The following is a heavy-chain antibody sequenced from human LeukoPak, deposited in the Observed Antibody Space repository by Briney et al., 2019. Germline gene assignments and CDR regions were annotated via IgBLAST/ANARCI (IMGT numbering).Heavy chain of an antibody. J-gene: IGHJ3*02. Sequence: GGSLRLSCAASGFTFSSYSMNWVRQAPGKGLEWFSYISSGSSTIYYADSVKGRFTISRDNAKNSLYVQMNSLRVEDTAVYYCASSTASRAFDMWGQGTMVTVSS. CDR3: ASSTASRAFDM. CDR1: GFTFSSYS. V-gene: IGHV3-48*01. CDR2: ISSGSSTI. D-gene: IGHD3-3*02.